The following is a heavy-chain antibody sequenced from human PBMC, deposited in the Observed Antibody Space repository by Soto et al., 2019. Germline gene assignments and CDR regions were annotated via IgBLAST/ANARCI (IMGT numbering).Heavy chain of an antibody. J-gene: IGHJ3*02. CDR1: GDSISSYY. CDR3: ARGCIVGATWFGAFDI. CDR2: VYYSGST. V-gene: IGHV4-59*12. Sequence: PSETLSLTCTVSGDSISSYYWIWIRQPPGKGLEWIGYVYYSGSTNYSPSLKSRVTISVDTSKNQFSLRLTSVTAADTAVYYCARGCIVGATWFGAFDIWGQGTMVTVSS. D-gene: IGHD1-26*01.